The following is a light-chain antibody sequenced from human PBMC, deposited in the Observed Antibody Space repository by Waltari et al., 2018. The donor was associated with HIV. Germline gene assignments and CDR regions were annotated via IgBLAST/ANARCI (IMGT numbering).Light chain of an antibody. CDR1: QRVSSN. CDR3: QQYNAWPLYS. Sequence: EIVMTQSPATLSVSPGESVTLSCRASQRVSSNLAWYQQRPGQAPRLLIFAASTRAPGIPARFSGSGSGTEFTLTISSLQSEDFAVYYCQQYNAWPLYSFGQGTKLEI. V-gene: IGKV3-15*01. CDR2: AAS. J-gene: IGKJ2*03.